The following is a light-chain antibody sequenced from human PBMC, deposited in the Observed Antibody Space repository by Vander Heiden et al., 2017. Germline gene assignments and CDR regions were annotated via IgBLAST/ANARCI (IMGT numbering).Light chain of an antibody. CDR1: NIGSKS. CDR2: DDS. Sequence: VLTQPPPVPVAPGKTARFTCAGNNIGSKSVLWYQQKPGQAPVLVVYDDSARPSGIPERFSCSNSGNTATLTTSRVEAGDEADYYCQVWDSSSDHYVFGTGTKVTVL. J-gene: IGLJ1*01. V-gene: IGLV3-21*03. CDR3: QVWDSSSDHYV.